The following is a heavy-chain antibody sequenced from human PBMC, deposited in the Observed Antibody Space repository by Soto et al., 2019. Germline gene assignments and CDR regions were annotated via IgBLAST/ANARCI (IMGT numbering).Heavy chain of an antibody. D-gene: IGHD5-12*01. V-gene: IGHV3-30*18. CDR3: VKDRVPGAYGNYYGMDV. CDR2: ISYDGSDK. Sequence: LRLSCRVSGFTFHNSGMHWVRQAPGKGLEWMAVISYDGSDKYYADSVKGRVIISRDNSKNTLNLEMNSLRAEDTAIYYCVKDRVPGAYGNYYGMDVWGQGTTVTVSS. J-gene: IGHJ6*02. CDR1: GFTFHNSG.